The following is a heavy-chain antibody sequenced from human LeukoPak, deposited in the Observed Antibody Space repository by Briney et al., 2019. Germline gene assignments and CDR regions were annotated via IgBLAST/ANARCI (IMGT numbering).Heavy chain of an antibody. J-gene: IGHJ4*02. CDR1: GFSFSNAW. CDR3: TTQATTYGSGSPDLDY. V-gene: IGHV3-15*01. Sequence: GSLRLSCAASGFSFSNAWMSWVRQAPGKGLEWGGRIKSKTDGGTTDYAAPVKGRFTISRDDSKNTLYLQMNSLKTEDTAVYYCTTQATTYGSGSPDLDYWGQGTLVTVSS. D-gene: IGHD3-10*01. CDR2: IKSKTDGGTT.